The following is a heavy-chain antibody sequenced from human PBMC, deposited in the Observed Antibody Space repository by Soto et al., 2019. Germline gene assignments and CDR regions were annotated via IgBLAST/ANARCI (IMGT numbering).Heavy chain of an antibody. V-gene: IGHV1-69*12. CDR1: GGTFSSYA. D-gene: IGHD6-6*01. J-gene: IGHJ4*02. CDR3: ACRIAARPYYFDY. CDR2: IIPIFGTA. Sequence: QVQLVQSGAEVKKPGSSVKVSCKASGGTFSSYAISWVRQAPGQGLEWMGGIIPIFGTANYAQKFQGRVTITADESTSTAYMERSSLRSEDTAVYYGACRIAARPYYFDYWGQGTLVTVSS.